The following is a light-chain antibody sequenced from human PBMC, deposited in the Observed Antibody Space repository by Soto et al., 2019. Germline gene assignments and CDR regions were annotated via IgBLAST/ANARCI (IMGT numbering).Light chain of an antibody. J-gene: IGLJ1*01. Sequence: QSALTQPASVSGSPGQSITISCTGTSSDVGGYKYVSWYQQYPGKAPKLMIYDDNKRPSGIPDRFSGSKSGTSATLGITGFQTGDEADYYCGSWDSSLSAYVFGTGTKLTVL. V-gene: IGLV2-14*01. CDR1: SSDVGGYKY. CDR3: GSWDSSLSAYV. CDR2: DDN.